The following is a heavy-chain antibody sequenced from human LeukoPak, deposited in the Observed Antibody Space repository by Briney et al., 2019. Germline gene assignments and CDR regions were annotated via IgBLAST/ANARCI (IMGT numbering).Heavy chain of an antibody. D-gene: IGHD5-12*01. CDR1: GYSFTNYW. Sequence: GESLKISCMGSGYSFTNYWIGWVRQVPGSGLDWMGVIYPSDSDTRYSPSFQGQVTISADKSIDTAYLQWSSLKAADTAMYYCARQRDSGFDFDSWGQGTLVTVSS. V-gene: IGHV5-51*01. J-gene: IGHJ4*02. CDR3: ARQRDSGFDFDS. CDR2: IYPSDSDT.